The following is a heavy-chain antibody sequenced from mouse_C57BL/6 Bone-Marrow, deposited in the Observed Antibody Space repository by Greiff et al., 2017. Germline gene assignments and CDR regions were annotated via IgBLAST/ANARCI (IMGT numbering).Heavy chain of an antibody. CDR3: ARDGWSFFDY. J-gene: IGHJ2*01. V-gene: IGHV1-50*01. Sequence: QVQLQQPGAELVKPGASVKLSCKASGYTFTSYWMQWVKQRPGQGLEWIGEIDPSGSYTNYNQKFKGKATLSVDTSSSTAYLQLSSLTSEDSAVYYCARDGWSFFDYWGQGTTLTVSS. CDR1: GYTFTSYW. D-gene: IGHD1-1*01. CDR2: IDPSGSYT.